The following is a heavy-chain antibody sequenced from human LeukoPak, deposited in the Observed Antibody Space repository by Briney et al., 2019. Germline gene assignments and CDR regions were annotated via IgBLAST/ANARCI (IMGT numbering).Heavy chain of an antibody. CDR1: GGSISSYY. CDR2: IYYSGST. CDR3: ARVGDGYNYPFSDY. D-gene: IGHD5-24*01. V-gene: IGHV4-59*01. J-gene: IGHJ4*02. Sequence: SETPSLTCTVSGGSISSYYWSWIRQPPGKGLEWIGYIYYSGSTNYNPSLKSRVTISVDTSKNQFSLKLSSVTAADTAVYYCARVGDGYNYPFSDYWGQGTLVTVSS.